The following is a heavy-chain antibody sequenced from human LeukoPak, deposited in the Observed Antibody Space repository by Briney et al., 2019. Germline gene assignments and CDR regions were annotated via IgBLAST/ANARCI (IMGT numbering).Heavy chain of an antibody. Sequence: SETLSFTCTVSGGSISSGDYYWSWIRQPPGKGLEWIGYIYYSGSTYYNPSLKSRVTISVDTSKNQFSLKLSSVTAADTAVYYCASRVGATSWVDYWGQGTLVTASS. V-gene: IGHV4-30-4*01. CDR1: GGSISSGDYY. CDR3: ASRVGATSWVDY. CDR2: IYYSGST. D-gene: IGHD1-26*01. J-gene: IGHJ4*02.